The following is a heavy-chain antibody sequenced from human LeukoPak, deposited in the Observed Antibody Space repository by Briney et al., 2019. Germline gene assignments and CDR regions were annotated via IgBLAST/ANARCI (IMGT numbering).Heavy chain of an antibody. V-gene: IGHV1-69*04. CDR3: ARVSGSWEIFDY. Sequence: GAWVTVSFKASGCTFSSYAFSWVRQPPGPGQEWMGVIIPILGIANYTQKFQGRVTITADKSTSPAYMELSSLRAGDTAVYYCARVSGSWEIFDYWGQGTLVTVSS. CDR1: GCTFSSYA. D-gene: IGHD1-26*01. CDR2: IIPILGIA. J-gene: IGHJ4*02.